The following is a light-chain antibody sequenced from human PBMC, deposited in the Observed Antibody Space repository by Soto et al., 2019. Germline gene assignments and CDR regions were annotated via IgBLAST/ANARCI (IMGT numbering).Light chain of an antibody. Sequence: EIVLTQSPGTLSLSPGERANLSCRASQSVNSNYLDWYQQTPGQAPRLLLYGTSSMATGIPDRFSGSGSATDLTLTISRLEPEDFEVYYCEQYGSSPPLTFGGGNKVEIK. CDR3: EQYGSSPPLT. V-gene: IGKV3-20*01. J-gene: IGKJ4*01. CDR1: QSVNSNY. CDR2: GTS.